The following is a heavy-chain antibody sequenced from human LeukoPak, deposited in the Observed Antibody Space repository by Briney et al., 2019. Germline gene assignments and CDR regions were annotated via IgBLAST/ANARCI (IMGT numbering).Heavy chain of an antibody. J-gene: IGHJ4*02. Sequence: PGGSLRLSCAASGFIFSSYGMYWVRQAPGKGLEWVAFIRYDGSNEYYEDSVRGRFTISRDKSKNMLYLQMNSLRVEDTAVYYCVKDADMRRERNDYWGQGTLVTVSS. V-gene: IGHV3-30*02. CDR2: IRYDGSNE. CDR1: GFIFSSYG. CDR3: VKDADMRRERNDY.